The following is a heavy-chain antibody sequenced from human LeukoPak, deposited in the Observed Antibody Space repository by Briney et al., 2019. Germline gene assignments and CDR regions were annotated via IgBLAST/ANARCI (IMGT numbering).Heavy chain of an antibody. D-gene: IGHD6-13*01. Sequence: ASVKVSCKASGYTFTSHDISWVRQAPGQGLEWMGRIIPILGIANYAQKFQGRVTITADKSTSTAYMELSSLRSEDTAVYYCAVAYSSSWYLQHWGQGTLVTVSS. J-gene: IGHJ1*01. V-gene: IGHV1-69*04. CDR1: GYTFTSHD. CDR3: AVAYSSSWYLQH. CDR2: IIPILGIA.